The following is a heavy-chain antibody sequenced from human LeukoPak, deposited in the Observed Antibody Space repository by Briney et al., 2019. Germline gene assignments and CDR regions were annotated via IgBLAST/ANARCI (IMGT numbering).Heavy chain of an antibody. V-gene: IGHV3-23*01. CDR1: GFTLISYS. J-gene: IGHJ4*02. CDR2: IRASDSNT. D-gene: IGHD2-8*02. CDR3: AKLTTGWFEDS. Sequence: GGSLRLSCAATGFTLISYSMTWVRQAPGKGLEWVSAIRASDSNTFYADSVKGRFTISRDSSKNTLYLQMNDLRDEDTAVYYCAKLTTGWFEDSWGQGTLVTVSS.